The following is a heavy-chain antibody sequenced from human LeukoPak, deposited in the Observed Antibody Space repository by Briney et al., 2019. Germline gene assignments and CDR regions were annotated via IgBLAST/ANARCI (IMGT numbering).Heavy chain of an antibody. CDR1: GGSISSSNW. CDR2: IYYTGST. J-gene: IGHJ2*01. V-gene: IGHV4-4*02. D-gene: IGHD5-24*01. Sequence: SETLSLTCAVSGGSISSSNWWSWVRQPPGKGMEWIGFIYYTGSTNYNPSLKSRVPKSLDTSKNQFSLKLTSVTAADTAVYYCARGKDGRRYFDLWGRGTLLSVSP. CDR3: ARGKDGRRYFDL.